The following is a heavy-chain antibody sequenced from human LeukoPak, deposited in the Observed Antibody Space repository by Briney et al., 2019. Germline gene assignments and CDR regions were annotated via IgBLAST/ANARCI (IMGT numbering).Heavy chain of an antibody. CDR3: ARGPKYYYDSSGYLGDVYFDY. J-gene: IGHJ4*02. CDR2: IYYSGST. V-gene: IGHV4-31*03. D-gene: IGHD3-22*01. Sequence: SQTLSLTCTVSGGSISSGGYSWSWLRQHPGKGLEWIGYIYYSGSTYYNPSLKSRVTISVDTSKNQFSLKLSSVTAADTAVYYCARGPKYYYDSSGYLGDVYFDYWGQGTLVTVSS. CDR1: GGSISSGGYS.